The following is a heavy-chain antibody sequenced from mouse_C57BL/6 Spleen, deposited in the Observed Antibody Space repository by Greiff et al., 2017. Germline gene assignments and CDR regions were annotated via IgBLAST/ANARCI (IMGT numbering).Heavy chain of an antibody. D-gene: IGHD2-5*01. Sequence: EVKLMESGEGLVKPGGSLKLSCAASGFTFSSYAMSWVRQTPEKRLEWVAYISSGGDYIYYVDTLKGRFTISRDNARNTRYLQMSSLKSEDTAMYYCTSAYYSNVSWFAYWGQGALVTVSA. CDR1: GFTFSSYA. CDR3: TSAYYSNVSWFAY. V-gene: IGHV5-9-1*02. J-gene: IGHJ3*01. CDR2: ISSGGDYI.